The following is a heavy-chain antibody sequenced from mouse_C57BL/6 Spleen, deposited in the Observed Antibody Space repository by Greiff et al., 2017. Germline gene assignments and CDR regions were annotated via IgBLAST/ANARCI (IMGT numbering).Heavy chain of an antibody. CDR3: ARRGVTTAMDY. CDR2: ISNGGGST. V-gene: IGHV5-12*01. J-gene: IGHJ4*01. D-gene: IGHD2-5*01. Sequence: EVKLVESGGGLVQPGGSLKLSCAASGFTFSDYYMYWVRQTPEKRLEWVAYISNGGGSTYYPDTVKGRFTISRDNAKNTLYLQMSRLKSEDTAMYYCARRGVTTAMDYWGQGTSVTVSS. CDR1: GFTFSDYY.